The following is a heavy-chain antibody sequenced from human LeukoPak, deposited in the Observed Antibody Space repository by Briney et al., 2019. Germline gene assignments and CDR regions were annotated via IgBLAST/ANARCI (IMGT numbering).Heavy chain of an antibody. V-gene: IGHV4-61*02. D-gene: IGHD3-22*01. CDR1: DGSISSGSFY. J-gene: IGHJ4*02. CDR2: IYPSGDS. CDR3: ARGYDRNGYQSRGFDY. Sequence: PSQTLSLTCTVSDGSISSGSFYWSWIRQTAGKGLEWIGRIYPSGDSQYSPSFRSRATISLDTRNQFSLKLSSVTAADTAVYFCARGYDRNGYQSRGFDYWGQGALVNVSS.